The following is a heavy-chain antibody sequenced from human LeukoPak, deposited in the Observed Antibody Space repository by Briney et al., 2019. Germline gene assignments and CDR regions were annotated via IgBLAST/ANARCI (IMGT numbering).Heavy chain of an antibody. D-gene: IGHD2-21*01. V-gene: IGHV4-38-2*02. CDR2: IYQRATV. J-gene: IGHJ4*02. CDR3: ARAFCVGECFVLHIFFDS. Sequence: MPSETLSLTCNVSGYSISSGYFWGWVRQAPGKGLEWIGSIYQRATVHYNPSLKSRVTISLDTSKNHFSLNLRSMQASDTAVYYCARAFCVGECFVLHIFFDSWGQGTLVTVSS. CDR1: GYSISSGYF.